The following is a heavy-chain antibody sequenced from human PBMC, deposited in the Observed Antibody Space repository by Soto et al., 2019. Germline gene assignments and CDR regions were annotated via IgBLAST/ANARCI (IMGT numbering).Heavy chain of an antibody. CDR2: ISSSSSTI. CDR1: GFTFSSYS. CDR3: ARVAGGITIFGVVWDYFDY. D-gene: IGHD3-3*01. V-gene: IGHV3-48*01. J-gene: IGHJ4*02. Sequence: GGSLRLSCAASGFTFSSYSMNWVRQALGKGLEWVSYISSSSSTIYYADSVKGRFTISRDNAKNSLYLQMNSLRAEDTAVYYCARVAGGITIFGVVWDYFDYWGQGTLVTVSS.